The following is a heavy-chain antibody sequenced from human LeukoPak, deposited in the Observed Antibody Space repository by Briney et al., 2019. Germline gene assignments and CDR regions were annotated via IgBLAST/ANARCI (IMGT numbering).Heavy chain of an antibody. D-gene: IGHD3-22*01. V-gene: IGHV4-61*02. J-gene: IGHJ4*02. CDR3: ARGPAFYDSSGYLDY. CDR1: GGPISSGSYY. Sequence: SETLSLTCTVSGGPISSGSYYWSWIRQPAGKGLEWIGRIYTSGSTNYNPSLKSRVTISVDTSKNQFSLKLSSVTAADTAVYYCARGPAFYDSSGYLDYWGQGTLVTVSS. CDR2: IYTSGST.